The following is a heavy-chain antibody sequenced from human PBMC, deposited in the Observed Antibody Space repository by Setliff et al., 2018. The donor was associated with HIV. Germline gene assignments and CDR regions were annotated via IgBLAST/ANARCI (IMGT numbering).Heavy chain of an antibody. J-gene: IGHJ4*02. Sequence: GASVKVSCKASGYTFTANAIHWVRQAPGQGLEWMGVINPTGGFTDYAQKVQGRVTMTRDTSTRTVYMELRSLRSEDTAVYFCARGHDYGGNDFFDNWGQGTLVTGSS. V-gene: IGHV1-46*01. D-gene: IGHD2-15*01. CDR2: INPTGGFT. CDR3: ARGHDYGGNDFFDN. CDR1: GYTFTANA.